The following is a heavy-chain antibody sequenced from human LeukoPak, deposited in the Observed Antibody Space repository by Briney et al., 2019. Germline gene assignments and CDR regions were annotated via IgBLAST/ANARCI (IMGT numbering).Heavy chain of an antibody. CDR2: INPNSGGT. CDR3: ARDELYNGYYSVKYHYNGMDV. CDR1: GYTFTGYY. J-gene: IGHJ6*02. D-gene: IGHD3-3*01. Sequence: ASVKVSCKASGYTFTGYYMHWVRQAPGQGLEWMGRINPNSGGTNYAQKFQGRVTMTRVTSITTAYLELSRLRSDDTAVYYCARDELYNGYYSVKYHYNGMDVWGQGTTVTVSS. V-gene: IGHV1-2*06.